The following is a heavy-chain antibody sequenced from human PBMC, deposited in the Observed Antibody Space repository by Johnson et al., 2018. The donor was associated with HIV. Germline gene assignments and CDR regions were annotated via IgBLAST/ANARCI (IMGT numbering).Heavy chain of an antibody. V-gene: IGHV3-66*01. J-gene: IGHJ3*02. CDR1: GFTFSSYA. Sequence: VQLVESGGGVVQPGRSLRLSCAASGFTFSSYAMHWVRQAPGKGLEWVSVIYSGGSTYYADSVKGRFTISRDNSKNTLYLQMNSLRAEDTAVYYCARDLVSLEDAFDIWGQGTMVTVSS. CDR3: ARDLVSLEDAFDI. CDR2: IYSGGST. D-gene: IGHD3-16*02.